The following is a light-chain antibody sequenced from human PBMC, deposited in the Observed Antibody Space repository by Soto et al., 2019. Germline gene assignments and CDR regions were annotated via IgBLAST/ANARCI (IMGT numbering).Light chain of an antibody. CDR3: QSYDSSLSGFYV. J-gene: IGLJ1*01. CDR1: SSKIGAGYD. CDR2: DHN. V-gene: IGLV1-40*01. Sequence: QSVLTQPPSVSGAPGQRVTISCTGSSSKIGAGYDVHWYQQLPGTAPKLLIYDHNNRPSGVPDRFSGSKSGTSASLAITGLQAEDEGDYYCQSYDSSLSGFYVFGTGTKVTVL.